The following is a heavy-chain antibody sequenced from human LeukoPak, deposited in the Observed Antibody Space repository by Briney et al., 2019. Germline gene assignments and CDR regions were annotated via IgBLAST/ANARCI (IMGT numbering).Heavy chain of an antibody. CDR3: ARDAATDAFDI. V-gene: IGHV3-21*01. Sequence: GGSLRLSCAASGFTFSSYSMNWVRQAPGKGLEWVSSISSSSSYIYYADSVKGRFTISRDDAKNSLYLQMNSLRAEDTAVYYCARDAATDAFDIWGQGTMVTVSS. CDR2: ISSSSSYI. J-gene: IGHJ3*02. CDR1: GFTFSSYS.